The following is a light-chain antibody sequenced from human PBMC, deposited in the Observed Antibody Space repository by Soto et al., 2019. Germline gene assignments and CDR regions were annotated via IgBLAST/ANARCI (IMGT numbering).Light chain of an antibody. V-gene: IGKV1-27*01. Sequence: DIEMTQSPSSLSASLGDRVTITCRASDVINSYLARYQQRPGKAPILLIHTSSTLQSGVPSRFSGSGSGTDFTLTISNLQPEDVATYYCQKYDSAPWAFGQGTKVEI. CDR3: QKYDSAPWA. CDR1: DVINSY. CDR2: TSS. J-gene: IGKJ1*01.